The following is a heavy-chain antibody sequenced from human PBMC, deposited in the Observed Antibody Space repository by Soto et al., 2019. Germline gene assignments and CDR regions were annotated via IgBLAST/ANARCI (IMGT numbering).Heavy chain of an antibody. V-gene: IGHV1-46*01. CDR1: GYTFTSYY. CDR3: ARWDYYYYYGMDV. CDR2: INPSGGST. Sequence: QVQLVQSGAEVKKPGASVKDSCKASGYTFTSYYMHWVRQAPGPGLELMGIINPSGGSTSYAQKFQGRVTMTRDTSTSTVYMELSSLRSEDTAVYYCARWDYYYYYGMDVWGQGTTVTVSS. J-gene: IGHJ6*02.